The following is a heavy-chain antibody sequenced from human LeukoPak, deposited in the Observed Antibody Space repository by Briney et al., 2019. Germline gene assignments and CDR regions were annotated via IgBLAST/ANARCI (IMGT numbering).Heavy chain of an antibody. J-gene: IGHJ4*02. CDR2: IIPMFGTA. CDR1: GGTFSRYA. CDR3: ARGSYPAGTADY. V-gene: IGHV1-69*13. Sequence: SVRVSCKASGGTFSRYAISWVRQAPGQGLEWMGGIIPMFGTANYAQKFQGRVTITADESTSTAYMELSSLRSEDTAVYYCARGSYPAGTADYWGQGTLVTVSS. D-gene: IGHD6-13*01.